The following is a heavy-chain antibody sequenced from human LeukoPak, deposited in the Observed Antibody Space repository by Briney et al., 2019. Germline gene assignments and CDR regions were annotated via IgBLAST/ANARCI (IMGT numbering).Heavy chain of an antibody. V-gene: IGHV5-10-1*01. CDR2: IDPSDSYT. Sequence: PGGSLRLSCKGSGYIFTSYWISWVRQMPGKGLEWVGRIDPSDSYTNSSPAFQGHVTILADKSSSTAYLQWSSLKASDTAMYYCARQHRYYYGSGSYNWGQGTLVTVSS. CDR3: ARQHRYYYGSGSYN. D-gene: IGHD3-10*01. CDR1: GYIFTSYW. J-gene: IGHJ4*02.